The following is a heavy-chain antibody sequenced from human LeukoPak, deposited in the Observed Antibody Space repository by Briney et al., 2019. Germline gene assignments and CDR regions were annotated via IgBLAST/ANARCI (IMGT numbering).Heavy chain of an antibody. V-gene: IGHV1-69*05. CDR1: GGTFSSYA. CDR3: ARVGIGYYDKSGYYPYYCDS. J-gene: IGHJ4*02. CDR2: IIPIFGTA. Sequence: GSSVKVSCKASGGTFSSYAISWVRQAPGQGLEWMGGIIPIFGTANYAQKFQGRVTVTTDTSASTAYMELRSLRSDDTAVYYCARVGIGYYDKSGYYPYYCDSWGQGTLVTVSS. D-gene: IGHD3-22*01.